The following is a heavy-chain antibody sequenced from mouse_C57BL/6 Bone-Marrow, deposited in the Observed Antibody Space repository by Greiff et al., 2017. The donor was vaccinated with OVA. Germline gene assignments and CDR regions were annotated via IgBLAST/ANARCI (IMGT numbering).Heavy chain of an antibody. V-gene: IGHV2-9*01. D-gene: IGHD2-1*01. J-gene: IGHJ1*03. CDR3: ANEGNYGYLDV. CDR2: LWGGGST. Sequence: QVQLKESGPGLVAPSPSLSLTCTVSGFSLTSYGVDWVRQPPGQGLEWLGVLWGGGSTNYNSALMSSLSICTDNSKSHVFLKMHSLQTDDTAMYYCANEGNYGYLDVWGTGTTVTVSS. CDR1: GFSLTSYG.